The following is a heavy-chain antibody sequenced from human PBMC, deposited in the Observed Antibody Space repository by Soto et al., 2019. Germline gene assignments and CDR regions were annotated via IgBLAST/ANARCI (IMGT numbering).Heavy chain of an antibody. CDR3: TRGPPGGYGMDV. CDR2: IKEDGSER. V-gene: IGHV3-7*03. CDR1: GFTFNSYW. J-gene: IGHJ6*02. D-gene: IGHD3-16*01. Sequence: EVQLVDSGGDLVQPGGSLRPSCAASGFTFNSYWMSWVRQAPGKGLEWVANIKEDGSERYYVDSVKGRFTISRDNAKNSLYLRMEGLRVEDTAVYYCTRGPPGGYGMDVWGQGTTATVSS.